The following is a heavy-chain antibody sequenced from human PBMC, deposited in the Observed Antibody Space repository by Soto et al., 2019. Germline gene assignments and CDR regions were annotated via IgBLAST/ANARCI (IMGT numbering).Heavy chain of an antibody. CDR2: IKQDGSEK. J-gene: IGHJ5*02. V-gene: IGHV3-7*03. CDR1: GFTFSSYW. Sequence: PGGSLRLSCAASGFTFSSYWMSWVRQAPGKGLEWVANIKQDGSEKYYVDSVKGRFTISRDNAKNSLYLQMNSLRAEDTAVYYCARDSGAVAERWFDPWGKGTLVTVSS. CDR3: ARDSGAVAERWFDP. D-gene: IGHD6-19*01.